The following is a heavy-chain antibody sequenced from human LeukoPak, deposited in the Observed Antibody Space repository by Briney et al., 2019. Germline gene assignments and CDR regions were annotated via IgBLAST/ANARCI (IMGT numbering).Heavy chain of an antibody. CDR1: GFTFDDYA. CDR2: ISWNSGSI. CDR3: AKDISDGDCSSTSCYWSSDYYGMDV. D-gene: IGHD2-2*01. V-gene: IGHV3-9*01. Sequence: GGSLRLSCAASGFTFDDYAMPWVRQAPGKGLEWVSGISWNSGSIGYADSVKGRFTISRDNAKNSLYLQMNSLRAEDTALYYCAKDISDGDCSSTSCYWSSDYYGMDVWGQGTTVTVSS. J-gene: IGHJ6*02.